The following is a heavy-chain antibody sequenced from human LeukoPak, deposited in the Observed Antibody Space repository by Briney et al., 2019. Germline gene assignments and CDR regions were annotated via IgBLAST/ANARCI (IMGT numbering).Heavy chain of an antibody. CDR3: AKEGMGGYSYGSYFDY. CDR1: GFTFSSYG. V-gene: IGHV3-30*18. J-gene: IGHJ4*02. Sequence: GGSLRLSCAASGFTFSSYGMHWVRQAPGKGLEWVAVISYDGSNKYYADSVKGRFTISRDNSKNTLYLQMNGLRAEDTTVYYCAKEGMGGYSYGSYFDYWGQGTLVTVSS. CDR2: ISYDGSNK. D-gene: IGHD5-18*01.